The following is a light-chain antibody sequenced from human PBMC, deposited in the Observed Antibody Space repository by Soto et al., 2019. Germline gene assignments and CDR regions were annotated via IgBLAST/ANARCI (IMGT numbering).Light chain of an antibody. CDR1: QSVGSN. CDR3: QQYMNWPPKT. CDR2: SAS. V-gene: IGKV3-15*01. Sequence: EVVMTQSPGTLSVSPGEQATLSCRASQSVGSNVAWYQQKPGQAPRLLISSASTRATGIPARFSGTGSGTEFTLPISSLESEDFAIYYCQQYMNWPPKTFGQGTRVEIK. J-gene: IGKJ1*01.